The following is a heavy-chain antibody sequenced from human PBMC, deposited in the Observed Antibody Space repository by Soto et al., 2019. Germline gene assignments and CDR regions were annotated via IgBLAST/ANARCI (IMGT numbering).Heavy chain of an antibody. CDR2: IYPGDSDT. Sequence: VNPPGESLKISCKGSGYTFTDYWIGWVRQMPGKGLEWMGIIYPGDSDTRYSPSFQGQVAFSADKSISTAYLQWSGLKASDTAIYYCARRLSTGWFFDFWGQGTLVTVSS. V-gene: IGHV5-51*01. J-gene: IGHJ4*02. CDR1: GYTFTDYW. CDR3: ARRLSTGWFFDF. D-gene: IGHD6-19*01.